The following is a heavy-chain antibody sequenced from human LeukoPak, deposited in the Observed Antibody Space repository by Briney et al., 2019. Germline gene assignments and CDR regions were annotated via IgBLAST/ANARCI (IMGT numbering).Heavy chain of an antibody. V-gene: IGHV3-11*01. CDR2: ISSSGGSGNI. CDR3: AKDRAGSSWYNFDY. CDR1: GLTLSDYY. J-gene: IGHJ4*02. D-gene: IGHD6-13*01. Sequence: PGGSLRLSCAASGLTLSDYYMTWIRQAPGKGLEWVSYISSSGGSGNIYYADSVKGRFTISRDNAKNSLYLQMNSLRAEDTAVYYCAKDRAGSSWYNFDYWGQGTLVTVSS.